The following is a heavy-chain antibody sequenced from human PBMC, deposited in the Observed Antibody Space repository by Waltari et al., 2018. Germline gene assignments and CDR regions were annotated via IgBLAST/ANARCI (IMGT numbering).Heavy chain of an antibody. CDR2: ISTDGSTT. J-gene: IGHJ4*02. D-gene: IGHD2-2*01. CDR3: ARSPGGKYDY. V-gene: IGHV3-74*01. Sequence: EVQLVESGGDLVQPGGSLRLSCAASGFIFSDYWLHWVRQPPGKGPVGISRISTDGSTTTYADSVKGRFTISRDNAKNTLYLQMNSLGAEDTAVYYCARSPGGKYDYWGQGTLVTVSS. CDR1: GFIFSDYW.